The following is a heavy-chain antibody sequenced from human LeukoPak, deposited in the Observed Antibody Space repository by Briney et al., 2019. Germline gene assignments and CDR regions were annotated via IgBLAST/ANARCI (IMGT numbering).Heavy chain of an antibody. CDR1: GFTVSGNY. CDR3: SAFFYAPGSYGH. D-gene: IGHD3-10*01. CDR2: IYSGGAT. Sequence: GGSLRLSCAASGFTVSGNYMSWVRQAPGKGLEWVSLIYSGGATYYADSVKGRFTISRDNSKNTLYLQMNSLRAEDTAVYYCSAFFYAPGSYGHWGQGTLVTVSS. V-gene: IGHV3-53*01. J-gene: IGHJ4*02.